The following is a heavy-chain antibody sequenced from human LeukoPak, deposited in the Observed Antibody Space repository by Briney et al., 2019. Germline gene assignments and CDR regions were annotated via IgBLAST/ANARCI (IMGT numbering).Heavy chain of an antibody. Sequence: SETLSLTCTVSGGSISSYYWSWIRQPPGKGLEWIGRIYTSGSTNYNPSLKSRVTMSVDTSKNQFSLKLSSVTAADTAVYYCARGLRDPSKRFLEWLSDPYYFDYWGQGTLVTVSS. J-gene: IGHJ4*02. CDR1: GGSISSYY. D-gene: IGHD3-3*01. CDR2: IYTSGST. V-gene: IGHV4-4*07. CDR3: ARGLRDPSKRFLEWLSDPYYFDY.